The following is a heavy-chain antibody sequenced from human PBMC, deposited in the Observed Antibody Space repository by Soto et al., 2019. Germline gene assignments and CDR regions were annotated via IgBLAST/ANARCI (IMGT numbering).Heavy chain of an antibody. CDR2: INPSGGRT. D-gene: IGHD3-10*01. Sequence: AAVMGSCKASGYTFTNYYIPWVPQAPGQGLEWVGIINPSGGRTDYTQKFQDRVTMSRDTSTTTVYMGLSILRSEDTAVYYCARDHRLLWFCKLVSWGQGTLITVS. V-gene: IGHV1-46*01. CDR1: GYTFTNYY. J-gene: IGHJ4*02. CDR3: ARDHRLLWFCKLVS.